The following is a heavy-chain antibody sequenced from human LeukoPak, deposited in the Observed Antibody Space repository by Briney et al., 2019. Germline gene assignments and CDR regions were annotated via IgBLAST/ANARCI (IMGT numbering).Heavy chain of an antibody. V-gene: IGHV3-33*06. CDR1: KFTFSHYG. D-gene: IGHD4-11*01. Sequence: PGGSLRLSCAASKFTFSHYGMHWVRQAPGKGVEWVAVIWNDGSSQYYADSVKGRFTVSRDNSQKTLYLQMNSLRPEDTAVYYCAKDAERGFDYSNSLEKWGQGTLVTVSS. J-gene: IGHJ4*02. CDR2: IWNDGSSQ. CDR3: AKDAERGFDYSNSLEK.